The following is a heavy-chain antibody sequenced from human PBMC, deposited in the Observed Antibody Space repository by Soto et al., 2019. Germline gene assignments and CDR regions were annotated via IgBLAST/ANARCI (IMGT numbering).Heavy chain of an antibody. CDR1: GFDFSNSW. V-gene: IGHV3-74*01. Sequence: EVQLVESGGGLVQPGGSLRLSCAASGFDFSNSWIHWVRQGPGKGLVWVSHINSDGSGTTYADSVKGRFTISRDNAKNTVYLQMNSLRAEDTAVYYCAKDTAYPMDVWGQGTTVTVSS. J-gene: IGHJ6*02. CDR2: INSDGSGT. CDR3: AKDTAYPMDV. D-gene: IGHD2-15*01.